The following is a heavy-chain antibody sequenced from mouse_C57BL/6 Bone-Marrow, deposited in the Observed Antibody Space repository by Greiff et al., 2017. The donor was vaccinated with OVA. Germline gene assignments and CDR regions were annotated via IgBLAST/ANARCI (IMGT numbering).Heavy chain of an antibody. CDR2: ISSGGSST. CDR1: GFPFSSYG. J-gene: IGHJ1*03. CDR3: AKPPYFDV. Sequence: EVQLQESGGDLVKPGGSLKLSCAASGFPFSSYGMSWVRQTPDQRLEWVAPISSGGSSTYYPDSVKGRFTIARDNSKKTLYTQMSRLKAEDTAMYYWAKPPYFDVWGTGTTVTVSS. V-gene: IGHV5-6*01.